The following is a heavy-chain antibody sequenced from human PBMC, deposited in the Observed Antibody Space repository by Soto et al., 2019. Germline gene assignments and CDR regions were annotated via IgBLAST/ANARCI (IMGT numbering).Heavy chain of an antibody. J-gene: IGHJ4*02. D-gene: IGHD5-12*01. V-gene: IGHV1-8*01. CDR1: GYTFTSYD. Sequence: ASVKVSCKASGYTFTSYDINWVRQATGQGLEWMGWMNPNSGNTGYAQKFQGRVTMTRKTSLSTAYMEPSSLRSEDTAVYYCARVLYSGYDFGDRGIDYWGQGTLVTVSS. CDR3: ARVLYSGYDFGDRGIDY. CDR2: MNPNSGNT.